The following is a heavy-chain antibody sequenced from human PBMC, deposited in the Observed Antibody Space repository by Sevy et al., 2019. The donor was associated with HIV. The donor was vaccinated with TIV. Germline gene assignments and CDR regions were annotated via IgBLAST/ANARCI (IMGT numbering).Heavy chain of an antibody. CDR3: TRELWPGDY. J-gene: IGHJ4*02. D-gene: IGHD2-21*01. Sequence: GGSLRLSCAASGFSFSDYYMSWVRQAPGKGLEWVANIYQDGSQENYVDSVKGRFTISRDNAKNSVYLQMNSLRVDDTGLYYCTRELWPGDYWGQGTLVTVSS. V-gene: IGHV3-7*03. CDR2: IYQDGSQE. CDR1: GFSFSDYY.